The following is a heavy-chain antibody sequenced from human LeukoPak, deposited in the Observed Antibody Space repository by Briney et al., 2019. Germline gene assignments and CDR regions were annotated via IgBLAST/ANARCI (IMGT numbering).Heavy chain of an antibody. CDR3: AKDLGRYRNNYFDY. CDR1: GFTFSSYA. Sequence: PGGSLRLSCAASGFTFSSYAMSWVRQAPEKGLEWVSTISGSGGGTYYADSVKGRFTISRDDSKNTLYLQMNSLRAEDTAVYYCAKDLGRYRNNYFDYWGQGSPVPVSS. V-gene: IGHV3-23*01. D-gene: IGHD1-26*01. CDR2: ISGSGGGT. J-gene: IGHJ4*02.